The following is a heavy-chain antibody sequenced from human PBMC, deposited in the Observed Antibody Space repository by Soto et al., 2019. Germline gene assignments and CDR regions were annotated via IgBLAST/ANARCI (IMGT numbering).Heavy chain of an antibody. CDR1: GYTPTNYD. Sequence: QVPLVQSGPEVKKPGASVTVSCKTSGYTPTNYDIGWVRQAPGQGLEWMGWISAYNGNRNSAQKLQGRLTMTTDTSTKPAYMELRSLRSDDTAVYFCARALYRRGTYYDFDNWGQGTLVTVSS. CDR2: ISAYNGNR. V-gene: IGHV1-18*01. D-gene: IGHD1-26*01. CDR3: ARALYRRGTYYDFDN. J-gene: IGHJ4*02.